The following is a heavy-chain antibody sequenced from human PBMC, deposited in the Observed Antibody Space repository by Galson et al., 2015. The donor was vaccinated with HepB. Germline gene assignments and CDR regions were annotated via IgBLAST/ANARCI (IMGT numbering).Heavy chain of an antibody. CDR3: ARRKEYYDILTDLLAFDI. J-gene: IGHJ3*02. CDR2: IDPSDSYT. Sequence: QSGAEVKKPGESLRISCKGSGYSFTSYWISWVRQMPGKGLEWMGRIDPSDSYTNYSPSFQGHVTISADKSISTAYLQWSSLKASDTATYYCARRKEYYDILTDLLAFDIWGQGTMVTVSS. D-gene: IGHD3-9*01. V-gene: IGHV5-10-1*01. CDR1: GYSFTSYW.